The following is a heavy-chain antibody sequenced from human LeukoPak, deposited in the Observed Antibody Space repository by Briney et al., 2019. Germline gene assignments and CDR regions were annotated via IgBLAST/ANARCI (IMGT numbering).Heavy chain of an antibody. CDR2: IYPGDSDT. Sequence: GESLKIPCKGSGYSFTSYWIGWVRQMPGKGLEWMGIIYPGDSDTRHSPSFQGQVTISADKSIRTAYLQWSSLKASDTAMYYCASSDTAMVRYYGMDVWGQGTTVTVSS. D-gene: IGHD5-18*01. J-gene: IGHJ6*02. V-gene: IGHV5-51*01. CDR3: ASSDTAMVRYYGMDV. CDR1: GYSFTSYW.